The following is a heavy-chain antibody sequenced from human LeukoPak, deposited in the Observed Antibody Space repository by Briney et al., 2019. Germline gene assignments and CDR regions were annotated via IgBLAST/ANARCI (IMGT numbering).Heavy chain of an antibody. CDR2: IIPIFGTA. CDR1: GGTFSSYA. D-gene: IGHD6-13*01. Sequence: ASVKVSCNASGGTFSSYAISWVRQAPGQGLEWMGGIIPIFGTANYAQKFQGRVTITTDESTSTAYMELSSLRSEDTAVYYCASSDSSSWPSGVGYYYYYYMDVWGKGTTVTVSS. CDR3: ASSDSSSWPSGVGYYYYYYMDV. J-gene: IGHJ6*03. V-gene: IGHV1-69*05.